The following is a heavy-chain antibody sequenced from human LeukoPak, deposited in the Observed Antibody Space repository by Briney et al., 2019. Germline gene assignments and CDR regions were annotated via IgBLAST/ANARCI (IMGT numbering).Heavy chain of an antibody. CDR2: IRGDNGNT. D-gene: IGHD3-9*01. J-gene: IGHJ4*02. V-gene: IGHV1-18*04. CDR1: GYTFTGCY. Sequence: ASVKVSCKASGYTFTGCYMHWVRQAPGQGLEWMGWIRGDNGNTNYAQKFQGRVTMTTETSTSTAYMEPGSLGSDETAVYYCARVDLLTGYYFFDYWGQGTLVTVSS. CDR3: ARVDLLTGYYFFDY.